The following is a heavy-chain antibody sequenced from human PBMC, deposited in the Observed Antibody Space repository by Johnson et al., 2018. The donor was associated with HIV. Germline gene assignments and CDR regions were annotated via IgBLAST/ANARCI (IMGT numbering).Heavy chain of an antibody. D-gene: IGHD1-26*01. Sequence: VQLVESGGGLVQPGRSLRLSCAASGFTFDDYAMHWVRQVPGKGLEWVSGISWNSGTIGYSDSVKGRFTISIDNAKNSLYLQMNSLRAEATALYYCAKDRIVGATDDAFDIWGQGTMVTVSS. CDR2: ISWNSGTI. CDR1: GFTFDDYA. J-gene: IGHJ3*02. CDR3: AKDRIVGATDDAFDI. V-gene: IGHV3-9*01.